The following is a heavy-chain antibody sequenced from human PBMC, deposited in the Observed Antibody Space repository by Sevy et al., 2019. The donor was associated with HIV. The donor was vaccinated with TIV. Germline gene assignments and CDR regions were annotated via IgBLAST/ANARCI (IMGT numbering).Heavy chain of an antibody. J-gene: IGHJ4*02. Sequence: APVKVSCKISGYTFTTYRITWVGQAPGQGLEWMGWISPHNRDTDYTQKLQDRITMITDTSTTTVYMELTSLRSDEPAVYYCARAYFCGCRCYSLAYWGQGTSVTVSS. CDR2: ISPHNRDT. D-gene: IGHD2-15*01. V-gene: IGHV1-18*01. CDR3: ARAYFCGCRCYSLAY. CDR1: GYTFTTYR.